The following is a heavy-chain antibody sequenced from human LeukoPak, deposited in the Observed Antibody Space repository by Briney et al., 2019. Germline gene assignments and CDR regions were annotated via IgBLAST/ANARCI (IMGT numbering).Heavy chain of an antibody. CDR2: MNPNSGNT. CDR3: AREGVYSHPLLLDY. V-gene: IGHV1-8*01. CDR1: GYTFTSYD. J-gene: IGHJ4*02. Sequence: ASVKVSCKASGYTFTSYDINWVRQATGQGVEWMGWMNPNSGNTGYAQKFQGRVTMTRNTSISTAYMELSSLRSEDTAVYYCAREGVYSHPLLLDYWGQGTLVTVSS. D-gene: IGHD5-18*01.